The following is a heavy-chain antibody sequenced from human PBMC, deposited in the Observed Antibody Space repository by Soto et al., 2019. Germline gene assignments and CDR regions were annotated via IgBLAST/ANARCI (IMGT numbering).Heavy chain of an antibody. CDR2: INAGNGNT. CDR3: ARDREGHYYDSSGNDY. D-gene: IGHD3-22*01. V-gene: IGHV1-3*01. CDR1: GYTFTSYA. Sequence: ASVKVSCKASGYTFTSYAMHWVRQAPGQRLEWMGWINAGNGNTKYSQKFQGRVTITRDTSASTAYMELSSLRSEDTAVYYCARDREGHYYDSSGNDYWGQGTLVTVSS. J-gene: IGHJ4*02.